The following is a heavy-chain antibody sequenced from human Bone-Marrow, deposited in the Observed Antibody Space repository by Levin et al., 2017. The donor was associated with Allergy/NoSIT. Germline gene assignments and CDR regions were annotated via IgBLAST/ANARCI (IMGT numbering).Heavy chain of an antibody. CDR3: VKGDRRPLVDFGGNAFGFDI. J-gene: IGHJ3*02. D-gene: IGHD4-23*01. CDR2: VGGTGATS. V-gene: IGHV3-23*01. Sequence: RPGGSLRLSCAASGFTFTVYAMSWVRQAPGKGLEWVSAVGGTGATSYYADSVKGRFIISRDNPQDTVSLQMNSLRAEGTGTYYCVKGDRRPLVDFGGNAFGFDIWGQGIVVTVSS. CDR1: GFTFTVYA.